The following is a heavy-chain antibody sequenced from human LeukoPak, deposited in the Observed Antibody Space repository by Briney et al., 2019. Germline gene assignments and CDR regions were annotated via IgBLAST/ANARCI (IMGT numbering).Heavy chain of an antibody. D-gene: IGHD6-19*01. CDR3: AKDRSIAVAGTVDY. V-gene: IGHV3-23*01. CDR1: GFTFSSYT. J-gene: IGHJ4*02. Sequence: GGSLRLSCAASGFTFSSYTMSWVRQAPGKGLEWVSAISGSGGGTYHPDSVKGRFTISRDNSKNTLYLQMNSLRAEDTAVYYCAKDRSIAVAGTVDYWGQGTLVTVSS. CDR2: ISGSGGGT.